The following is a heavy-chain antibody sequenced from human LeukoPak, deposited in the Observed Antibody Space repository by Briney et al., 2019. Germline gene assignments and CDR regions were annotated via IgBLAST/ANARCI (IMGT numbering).Heavy chain of an antibody. CDR3: ARTRGYYDSSGYCFDY. Sequence: GGSLRLSCAASGFTFSSYAMSWVRQAPGKGLEWVSVISGSGGSINYADSVKGRFTISRDNAKNSLYLQMNSLRAEDTAVYYCARTRGYYDSSGYCFDYWGQGTLVTVSS. D-gene: IGHD3-22*01. V-gene: IGHV3-23*01. CDR1: GFTFSSYA. CDR2: ISGSGGSI. J-gene: IGHJ4*02.